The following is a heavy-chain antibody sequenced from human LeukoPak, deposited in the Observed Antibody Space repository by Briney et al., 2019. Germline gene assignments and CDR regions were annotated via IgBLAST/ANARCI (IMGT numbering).Heavy chain of an antibody. V-gene: IGHV1-2*02. CDR1: GYPFTAYY. CDR2: IYPNSGGT. CDR3: ARAHEHSSSSDY. Sequence: ASVKVSCKASGYPFTAYYMHWVRQAPGQGLEWMGWIYPNSGGTKYAQKFQGRVTMTRDTSISTAYMELSRLTSDDTAVYYCARAHEHSSSSDYWGQGTLVTVSS. J-gene: IGHJ4*02. D-gene: IGHD6-6*01.